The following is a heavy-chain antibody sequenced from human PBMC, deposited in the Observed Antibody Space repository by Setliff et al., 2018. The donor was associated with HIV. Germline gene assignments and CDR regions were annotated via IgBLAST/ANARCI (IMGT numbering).Heavy chain of an antibody. J-gene: IGHJ6*03. CDR2: ISHSGIT. CDR1: GASLSRSTYY. CDR3: ARARFWSGYYTGDNYYYMDV. V-gene: IGHV4-39*07. D-gene: IGHD3-3*01. Sequence: SETLSLTCTVSGASLSRSTYYWGWIRQPPGKGLEWIGYISHSGITYYNPSLKSRVTISLDTSKNQFSLKLSSVTAADTAVYYCARARFWSGYYTGDNYYYMDVWGKGTTVTVSS.